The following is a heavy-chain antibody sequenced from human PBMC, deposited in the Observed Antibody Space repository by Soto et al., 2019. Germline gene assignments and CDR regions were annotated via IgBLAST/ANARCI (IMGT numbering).Heavy chain of an antibody. J-gene: IGHJ3*02. CDR2: IIPIFGTA. V-gene: IGHV1-69*13. D-gene: IGHD2-21*01. Sequence: ASVKVSCKASGGTFSSYAISWVRQAPGQGLEWMGGIIPIFGTANYAQKFQGRVTITADESTSTAYMGLSSLRSEDTAVYYCAINKGGGGRSIFLLAYAFDIWGQGTMVTVSS. CDR3: AINKGGGGRSIFLLAYAFDI. CDR1: GGTFSSYA.